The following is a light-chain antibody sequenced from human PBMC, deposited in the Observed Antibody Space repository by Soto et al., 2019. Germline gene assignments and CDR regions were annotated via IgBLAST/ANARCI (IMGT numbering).Light chain of an antibody. CDR1: SSNIENNY. CDR2: EDN. Sequence: QSVLTQPPSVSAAPGQTVTISCSGGSSNIENNYVSWYRHFPGTAPKLLSYEDNNRPSGIPDRFSGSKSGTSATLGIAGLQTGDEADYYCVTWDGNLIAGVFGGGTKLTVL. CDR3: VTWDGNLIAGV. V-gene: IGLV1-51*02. J-gene: IGLJ2*01.